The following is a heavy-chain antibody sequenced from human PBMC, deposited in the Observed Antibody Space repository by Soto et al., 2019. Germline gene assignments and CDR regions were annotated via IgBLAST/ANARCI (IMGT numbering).Heavy chain of an antibody. CDR3: ARQDACSSSSCYFYGMDV. V-gene: IGHV4-39*01. J-gene: IGHJ6*02. D-gene: IGHD2-2*01. Sequence: SETLSLTCTVPGGSISRSYYWAWIRQSPGKGLEWIGNIYYSGNTYYNPSLKSRVTISVDASKNQFSLQVRSVTAADTAVYYCARQDACSSSSCYFYGMDVWGQGTTVT. CDR2: IYYSGNT. CDR1: GGSISRSYY.